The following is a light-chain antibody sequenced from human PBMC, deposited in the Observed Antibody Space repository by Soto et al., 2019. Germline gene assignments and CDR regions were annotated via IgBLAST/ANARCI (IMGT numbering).Light chain of an antibody. J-gene: IGKJ1*01. Sequence: ESVLTQSPASLSLSPGERATLSFMASQYVSSNLAWYQQKPGQAPRLLIYGASTRATGIPARFSGSGSGTEFTLTISSLQSEDFAVYYCQQYNNWPRTFGQGTKVDIK. CDR1: QYVSSN. CDR2: GAS. CDR3: QQYNNWPRT. V-gene: IGKV3-15*01.